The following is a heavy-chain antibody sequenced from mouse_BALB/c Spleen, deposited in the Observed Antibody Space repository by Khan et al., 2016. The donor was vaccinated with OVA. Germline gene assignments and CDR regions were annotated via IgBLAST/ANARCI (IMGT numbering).Heavy chain of an antibody. CDR1: GFTFSGYA. V-gene: IGHV5-9-3*01. CDR2: ISSGDSYT. CDR3: ARPPITTIVATSYWFFDV. Sequence: EVELVESGGDLVKPGGSLKLSCAASGFTFSGYALSWVRQTPEKRLEWVATISSGDSYTYYPDGVKGRFTISRDNAKNTLYLQMSSLRSEDTAMYYCARPPITTIVATSYWFFDVWGAGTTVTVSS. J-gene: IGHJ1*01. D-gene: IGHD1-1*01.